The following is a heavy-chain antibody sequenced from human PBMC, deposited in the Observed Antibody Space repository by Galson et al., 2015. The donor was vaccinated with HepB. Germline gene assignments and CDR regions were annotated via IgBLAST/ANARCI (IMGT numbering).Heavy chain of an antibody. J-gene: IGHJ6*02. CDR3: ARVQPFPGMDV. CDR2: IYTNTGNP. V-gene: IGHV7-4-1*02. D-gene: IGHD6-13*01. Sequence: SVKVSCKASGYTFPRYAMNWVRQAPGQGLEWMGWIYTNTGNPPYAQGFPGRFVFSLDTSGSTVYMKISSLKAEDTAVEYCARVQPFPGMDVWCQGTTVTVSS. CDR1: GYTFPRYA.